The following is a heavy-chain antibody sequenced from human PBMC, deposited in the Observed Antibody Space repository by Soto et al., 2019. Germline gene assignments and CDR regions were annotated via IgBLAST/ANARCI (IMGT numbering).Heavy chain of an antibody. V-gene: IGHV3-30-3*01. CDR1: GFTFSSYA. J-gene: IGHJ6*02. CDR3: ARDTLLYCSGGSCDGMDV. D-gene: IGHD2-15*01. CDR2: ISYDGSNK. Sequence: QVQLVESGGGVVQPGRSLRLSCAASGFTFSSYAMHWVRQAPGKGLEWVAVISYDGSNKYYADSVKGRFTTSRDNSKNTLYLQMNSLRAEDTAVYYCARDTLLYCSGGSCDGMDVWGQGTTVTVSS.